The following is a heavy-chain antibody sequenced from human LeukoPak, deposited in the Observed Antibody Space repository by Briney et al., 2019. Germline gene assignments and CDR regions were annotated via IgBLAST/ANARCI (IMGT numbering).Heavy chain of an antibody. CDR1: GYSISSDFY. CDR2: IYHSGST. Sequence: SETLSLTCAVSGYSISSDFYWGWIRQPPGKGLEWIGSIYHSGSTYYAPSLKSRVAISPDTSKNQFSLKLNSVTAADTAVYYCARVGSSSSGFGFDYWGQGTLVTVSS. CDR3: ARVGSSSSGFGFDY. J-gene: IGHJ4*02. V-gene: IGHV4-38-2*01. D-gene: IGHD6-6*01.